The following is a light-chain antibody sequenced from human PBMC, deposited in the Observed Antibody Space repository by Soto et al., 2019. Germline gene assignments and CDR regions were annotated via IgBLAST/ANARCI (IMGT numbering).Light chain of an antibody. CDR3: HQYDDWPPIT. CDR1: QSVGRN. CDR2: GAS. Sequence: EIVMTQSPATLSVSPGERATVPCRASQSVGRNLAWYQQRPGQPPRLLIYGASTRGTGIPARFSGSGSGTDFTLTISSLQSEDFAVYYCHQYDDWPPITFGQGTRLDIK. V-gene: IGKV3-15*01. J-gene: IGKJ5*01.